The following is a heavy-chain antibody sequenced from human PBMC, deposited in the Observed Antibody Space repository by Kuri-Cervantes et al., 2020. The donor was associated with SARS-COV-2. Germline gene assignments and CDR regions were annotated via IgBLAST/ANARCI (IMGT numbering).Heavy chain of an antibody. Sequence: ASVKVSCKASGYTFTSYDINWVRQATGQVLEWMGWMNPNSGNTGYAKKFQGRVTMNRKTSVSTAYMELSSLRSEDTAVYYCASLRFPDAFDIWGQGTMVTVSS. CDR2: MNPNSGNT. V-gene: IGHV1-8*02. J-gene: IGHJ3*02. CDR1: GYTFTSYD. D-gene: IGHD3-3*01. CDR3: ASLRFPDAFDI.